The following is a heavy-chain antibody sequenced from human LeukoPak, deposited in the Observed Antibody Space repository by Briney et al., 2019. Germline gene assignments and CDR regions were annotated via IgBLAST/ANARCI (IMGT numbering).Heavy chain of an antibody. CDR3: AKQLWWLVPGPLFDY. D-gene: IGHD6-19*01. Sequence: PGGSLRLSCAASGFTFSSYAMSWVRQAPGKGLEWVSAISGSGGSTYYADSVKGRFTVSRDNSKNTLYLQMNSLRAEDTAVYYCAKQLWWLVPGPLFDYWGQGTLVTVSS. J-gene: IGHJ4*02. CDR2: ISGSGGST. V-gene: IGHV3-23*01. CDR1: GFTFSSYA.